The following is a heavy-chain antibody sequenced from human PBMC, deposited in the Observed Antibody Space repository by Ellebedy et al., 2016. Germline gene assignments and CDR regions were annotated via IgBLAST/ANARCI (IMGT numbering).Heavy chain of an antibody. CDR2: ISGSGGST. V-gene: IGHV3-23*01. Sequence: GGSLRLSXAASGFTFSSYAMSWVRQAPGKGLEWVSAISGSGGSTYYADSVKGRFTISRDNSKNTLYLQMNSLRAEDTAVYYCAKDIAVARSTTVPYGDAFDIWGQGTMVTVSS. CDR1: GFTFSSYA. CDR3: AKDIAVARSTTVPYGDAFDI. J-gene: IGHJ3*02. D-gene: IGHD4-17*01.